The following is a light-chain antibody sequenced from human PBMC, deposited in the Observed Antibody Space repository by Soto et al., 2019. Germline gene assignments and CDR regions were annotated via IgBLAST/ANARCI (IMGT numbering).Light chain of an antibody. CDR3: QQYNSYSKT. CDR2: DAY. Sequence: DIQMTQSPSTLSASVGDRVTITCRARQGIGMWLVWIQQKPGKAPKVLIHDAYSLESGVPSRFSGSGSGTKFTLTISSLQPEDSATYYCQQYNSYSKTFGQGTNVDIK. V-gene: IGKV1-5*01. J-gene: IGKJ1*01. CDR1: QGIGMW.